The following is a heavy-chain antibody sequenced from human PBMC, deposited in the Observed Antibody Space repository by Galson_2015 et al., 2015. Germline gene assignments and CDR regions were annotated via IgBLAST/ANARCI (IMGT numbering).Heavy chain of an antibody. CDR2: TYYRSKWYN. D-gene: IGHD3-22*01. CDR1: GDSVSSHSAA. V-gene: IGHV6-1*01. CDR3: ARSRAPNSSATSITMIVVVTLVFDH. J-gene: IGHJ5*02. Sequence: CAISGDSVSSHSAAWNWIRQSPSRGLEWLGRTYYRSKWYNDYAVSVKSRITINPDTSKNQFSLQPNSVTPEDTAVYYCARSRAPNSSATSITMIVVVTLVFDHWGQGTLVTVSS.